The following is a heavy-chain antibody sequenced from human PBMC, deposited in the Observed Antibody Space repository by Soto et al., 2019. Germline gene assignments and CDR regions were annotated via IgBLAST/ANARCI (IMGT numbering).Heavy chain of an antibody. D-gene: IGHD2-2*01. Sequence: ASVKVSCKASGYTFTNLGVTWVRRAPGQGLEWMGWISAYTDTPNYAQKFQGRVTMTIDTSTSTAYMDLRSLTSDDTAVYYCARVIPGVEAWLDPWGQGTLVTVSS. CDR2: ISAYTDTP. V-gene: IGHV1-18*01. J-gene: IGHJ5*02. CDR3: ARVIPGVEAWLDP. CDR1: GYTFTNLG.